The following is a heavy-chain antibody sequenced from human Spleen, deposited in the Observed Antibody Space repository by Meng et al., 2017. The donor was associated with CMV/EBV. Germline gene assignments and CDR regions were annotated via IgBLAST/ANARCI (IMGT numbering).Heavy chain of an antibody. CDR1: GFTFSSYS. Sequence: GESLKISCAASGFTFSSYSMNWVRQAPGKGLEWVAIISYDGNTKYNADFVKGRFTISRDNSKNTLYLQINSLRPGDTAVYYCARGDRSGSNNYFFHYWGQGTLVTVSS. CDR3: ARGDRSGSNNYFFHY. CDR2: ISYDGNTK. V-gene: IGHV3-30*03. D-gene: IGHD3-3*01. J-gene: IGHJ4*02.